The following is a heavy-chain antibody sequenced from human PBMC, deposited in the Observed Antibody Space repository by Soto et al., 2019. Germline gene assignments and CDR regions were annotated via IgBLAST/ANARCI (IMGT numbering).Heavy chain of an antibody. V-gene: IGHV3-23*01. D-gene: IGHD3-10*01. CDR1: GFTFSSYA. J-gene: IGHJ3*02. Sequence: GGSLRLSCAASGFTFSSYAMSWVRQAPGKGLEWVSAISGSGGSTYYADSVKGRFTISRDNSKNTLYLQMNSLRAEDTAVYYCAKDRITMVRGVIVPGALASDAFDIWGQGTMVTVSS. CDR2: ISGSGGST. CDR3: AKDRITMVRGVIVPGALASDAFDI.